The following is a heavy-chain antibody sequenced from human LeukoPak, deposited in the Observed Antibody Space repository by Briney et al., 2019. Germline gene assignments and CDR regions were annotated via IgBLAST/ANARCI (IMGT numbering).Heavy chain of an antibody. CDR2: ISAYNGNT. J-gene: IGHJ3*02. CDR3: ASPVRPIVGPYAFDI. D-gene: IGHD1-26*01. V-gene: IGHV1-18*01. CDR1: GYTFTSYG. Sequence: ASVKVSCKASGYTFTSYGISWVRQAPGQGLEWMGWISAYNGNTNYAQKFQGRVTITADKSTSTAYMELSSLRSEDTAVYYCASPVRPIVGPYAFDIWGQGTMVTVSS.